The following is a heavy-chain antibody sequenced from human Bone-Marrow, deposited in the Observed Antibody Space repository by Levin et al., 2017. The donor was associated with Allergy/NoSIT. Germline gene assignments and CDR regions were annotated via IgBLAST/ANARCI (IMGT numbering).Heavy chain of an antibody. J-gene: IGHJ4*02. CDR2: ISYDGSKK. D-gene: IGHD4-17*01. Sequence: PGGSLRLSCAASGFTFNYYAMHWVRQAPGKGLEWVTLISYDGSKKYYADSVKGRFTISRDNSNNTVYLQMNSLRAEDTAVYYCARDLNYGDYSARGFDYWGQGTLVTVSS. CDR3: ARDLNYGDYSARGFDY. CDR1: GFTFNYYA. V-gene: IGHV3-30-3*01.